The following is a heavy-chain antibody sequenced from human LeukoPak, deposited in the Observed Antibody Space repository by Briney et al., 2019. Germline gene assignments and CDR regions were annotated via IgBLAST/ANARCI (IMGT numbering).Heavy chain of an antibody. D-gene: IGHD4-17*01. CDR2: IIPILGIA. J-gene: IGHJ4*02. Sequence: ASVKVSCKASGGTFSSYAISWVRQAPGQGLEWMGRIIPILGIANYAQKFQGRVTITADKSTSTAYMELSSLRSEDTAVYYCARGGADYGDYYFDYWGQGTLVTVSS. V-gene: IGHV1-69*04. CDR1: GGTFSSYA. CDR3: ARGGADYGDYYFDY.